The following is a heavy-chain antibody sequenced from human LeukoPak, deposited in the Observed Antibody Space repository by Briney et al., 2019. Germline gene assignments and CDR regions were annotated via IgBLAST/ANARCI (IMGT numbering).Heavy chain of an antibody. J-gene: IGHJ4*02. CDR2: ISGSGDNT. CDR1: GFTFDDYG. D-gene: IGHD6-19*01. V-gene: IGHV3-23*01. CDR3: AKRSGYTTGWFFDF. Sequence: PGGSLRLSCEASGFTFDDYGMSWVRQPPGKGLEWVSSISGSGDNTYYAESVKGRFTISRDNSKNTLFLQMNSLRAEDTAVFYCAKRSGYTTGWFFDFWGQGTLVTVSS.